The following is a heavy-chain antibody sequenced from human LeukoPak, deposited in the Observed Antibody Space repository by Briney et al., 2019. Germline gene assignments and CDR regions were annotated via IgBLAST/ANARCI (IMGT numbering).Heavy chain of an antibody. D-gene: IGHD6-13*01. CDR1: GFTFSSNF. CDR3: VRASSTTAAGLFDY. Sequence: GGSLRLSCAASGFTFSSNFMSWVRQAPGKGLEWVSVLYSGGYTVYSDSVKGRLTISRDNSENTLYLQMNSLRADDTAVYYCVRASSTTAAGLFDYWGQGTLLTVSS. J-gene: IGHJ4*02. CDR2: LYSGGYT. V-gene: IGHV3-53*01.